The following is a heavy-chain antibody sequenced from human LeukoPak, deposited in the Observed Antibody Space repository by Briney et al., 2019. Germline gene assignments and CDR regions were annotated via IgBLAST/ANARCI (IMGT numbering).Heavy chain of an antibody. Sequence: GVSLKISCNGSGYSSTSYWIGWVGQVPGKGLEWMGVIYPGDSDTRCSPSFQGQVTISADKSISTAYLQWSTLKASDTAMYSCARRDGEGFLDYWGQGTLVTVSS. V-gene: IGHV5-51*01. CDR3: ARRDGEGFLDY. J-gene: IGHJ4*02. D-gene: IGHD4-17*01. CDR1: GYSSTSYW. CDR2: IYPGDSDT.